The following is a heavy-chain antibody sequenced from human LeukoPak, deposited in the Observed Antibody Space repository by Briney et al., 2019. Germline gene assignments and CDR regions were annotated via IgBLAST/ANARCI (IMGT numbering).Heavy chain of an antibody. Sequence: GGSLRLSCAASGFTFSDYYMSWIRQAPGKGLEWVSYISGSGYTIYYADSVKGRFTISRDNAKNSLHLQMNSLRAGDTAVYYCARDLIPVAGTPDYWGQGTLVTVSS. J-gene: IGHJ4*02. D-gene: IGHD6-19*01. CDR3: ARDLIPVAGTPDY. V-gene: IGHV3-11*01. CDR1: GFTFSDYY. CDR2: ISGSGYTI.